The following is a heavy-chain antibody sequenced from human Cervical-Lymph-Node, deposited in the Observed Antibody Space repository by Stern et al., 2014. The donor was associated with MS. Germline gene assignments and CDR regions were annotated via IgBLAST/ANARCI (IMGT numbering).Heavy chain of an antibody. CDR2: INTNTGNP. D-gene: IGHD6-19*01. Sequence: VQLLESGSELKKPGASVKVSCTASGYTFPSYAMNLVRQAPGQGLEWMGWINTNTGNPTYAQGFTGRFVFSLDTSVSTAYLQISSLKAEDTAVYYCTPGIAVAGMTQFDYWGQGTLVTVSS. V-gene: IGHV7-4-1*02. CDR3: TPGIAVAGMTQFDY. CDR1: GYTFPSYA. J-gene: IGHJ4*02.